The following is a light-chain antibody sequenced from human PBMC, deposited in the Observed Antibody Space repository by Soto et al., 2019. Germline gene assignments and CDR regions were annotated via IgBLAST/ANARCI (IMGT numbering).Light chain of an antibody. CDR1: HGVSGW. CDR2: TVS. J-gene: IGKJ3*01. CDR3: QQGKTFPFT. V-gene: IGKV1-12*01. Sequence: IQMTQSPSSVSASVGDTVTLSCQTSHGVSGWLAWYQQKPGEAPTLLIYTVSNLQSGVPSRFIGSGSGTDFNLTITNLQPEDFATYFCQQGKTFPFTFGPGTKVEVK.